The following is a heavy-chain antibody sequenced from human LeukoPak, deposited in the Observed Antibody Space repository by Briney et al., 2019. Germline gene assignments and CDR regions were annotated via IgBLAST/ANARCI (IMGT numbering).Heavy chain of an antibody. V-gene: IGHV4-59*01. D-gene: IGHD3-3*01. Sequence: SETLSLTCTVSGGSISSYYWSWIRQPPGKGLEWIGYIYYSGSTNYNPSLKSRVTISVYTSKHQFSLKLSSVTAADTAVYYCARDRKDFWSGQYYYYGMDVWGQGTTVTVSS. CDR2: IYYSGST. J-gene: IGHJ6*02. CDR3: ARDRKDFWSGQYYYYGMDV. CDR1: GGSISSYY.